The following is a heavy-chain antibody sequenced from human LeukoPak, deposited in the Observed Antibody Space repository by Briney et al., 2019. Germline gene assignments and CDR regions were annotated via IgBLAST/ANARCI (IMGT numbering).Heavy chain of an antibody. CDR1: GFTFSRHG. J-gene: IGHJ4*02. Sequence: GGSLRLSCAPSGFTFSRHGLHWVRQAPGKGLEWVAIISNDGSRKYYAHSVEGRFTISRDNSKNTLYLQMDSLRAEDTAVYYCARDRAWNYFDYWGQGTLVTVSS. CDR3: ARDRAWNYFDY. V-gene: IGHV3-30*03. D-gene: IGHD3-3*01. CDR2: ISNDGSRK.